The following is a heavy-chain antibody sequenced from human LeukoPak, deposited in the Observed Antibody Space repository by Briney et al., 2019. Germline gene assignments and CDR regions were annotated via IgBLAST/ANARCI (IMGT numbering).Heavy chain of an antibody. V-gene: IGHV3-23*01. CDR1: GFTFSSYA. Sequence: GGSLRLSCAASGFTFSSYAMSWVRQAPGKGLEWVSAISGSRVSTYHADSVKGRFTISRDNSKNTLYLQIGSLRAEDTAVYYCAKGQDAAVVAAAPSDYWGQGTLVTVSS. CDR2: ISGSRVST. CDR3: AKGQDAAVVAAAPSDY. J-gene: IGHJ4*02. D-gene: IGHD2-15*01.